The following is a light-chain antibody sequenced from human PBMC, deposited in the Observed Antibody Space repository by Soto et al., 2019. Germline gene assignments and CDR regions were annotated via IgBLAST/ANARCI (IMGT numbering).Light chain of an antibody. CDR3: NSYTHSATWV. V-gene: IGLV2-14*03. Sequence: QSVLTQPASVSGSPGQSITISCTGSSSAVGGYNSVSWYQQHPGNAPKLMIYDVTNRPSGISNRFSGSKSGNTASLTVSGLQAEDEAYYYCNSYTHSATWVFGGGTKXXVL. J-gene: IGLJ3*02. CDR1: SSAVGGYNS. CDR2: DVT.